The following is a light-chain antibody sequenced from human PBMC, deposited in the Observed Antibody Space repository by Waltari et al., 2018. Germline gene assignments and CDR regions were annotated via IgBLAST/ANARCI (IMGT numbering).Light chain of an antibody. CDR3: QQYYASPQLT. CDR1: QSVLYSSNNKNY. Sequence: DIVMTQSPDSLAVSLGERATINCKSSQSVLYSSNNKNYLAWYQQKPGQPPKLLIYWASARESGVPDRFSGSGSGTDFTLTSSSLQAEDVAVDYCQQYYASPQLTFGGGTKLEIK. V-gene: IGKV4-1*01. J-gene: IGKJ4*01. CDR2: WAS.